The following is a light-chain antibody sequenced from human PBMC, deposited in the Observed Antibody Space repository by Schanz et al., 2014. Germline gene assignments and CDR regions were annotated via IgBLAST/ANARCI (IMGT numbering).Light chain of an antibody. Sequence: QSVLTQPPSASGSPGQSVTISCTGTSSDIGRYNYVSWYQHHPGKAPKLLIYDVTKRPSGVPDRFSGSKSGNTASLTVSGLQTEDEADYYCCSYAGSSTWVFGGGTKLTVL. CDR3: CSYAGSSTWV. J-gene: IGLJ3*02. V-gene: IGLV2-8*01. CDR1: SSDIGRYNY. CDR2: DVT.